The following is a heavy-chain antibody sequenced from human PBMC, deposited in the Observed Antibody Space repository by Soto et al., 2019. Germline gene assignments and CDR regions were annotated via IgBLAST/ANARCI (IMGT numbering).Heavy chain of an antibody. CDR1: GFTFSTYW. J-gene: IGHJ4*02. CDR2: INPDGNVG. D-gene: IGHD4-4*01. V-gene: IGHV3-7*03. CDR3: AGWGGHDYNY. Sequence: EVHLLGSGGGLGQPGGSLILSCVGSGFTFSTYWMNWVRQAPGKGLEWVANINPDGNVGTYVDSVRGRFTTSRDNAKNSLYLQMNSLRADDTAVYFCAGWGGHDYNYWGQGIMVTVSS.